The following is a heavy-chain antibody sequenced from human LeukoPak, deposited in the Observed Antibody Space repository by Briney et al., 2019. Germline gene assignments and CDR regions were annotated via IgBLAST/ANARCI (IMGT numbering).Heavy chain of an antibody. CDR3: ARHAPYYYDSSGYST. Sequence: SETLSLTCTVSGCSISSSTYYWGWIRQPPGKGLEWIGNVYYSGSTYYNPSLKSRVTISVDTSKNQFSLNLSSVTAADTAVYYCARHAPYYYDSSGYSTWGQGTLVTVSS. CDR2: VYYSGST. CDR1: GCSISSSTYY. V-gene: IGHV4-39*01. D-gene: IGHD3-22*01. J-gene: IGHJ4*02.